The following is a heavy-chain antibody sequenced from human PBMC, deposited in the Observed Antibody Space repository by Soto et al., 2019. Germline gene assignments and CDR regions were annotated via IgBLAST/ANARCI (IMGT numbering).Heavy chain of an antibody. CDR2: IKSKTDGGTT. D-gene: IGHD6-6*01. Sequence: SLRLSCAASGFTFSNAWMSWVRQAPGKGLEWVGRIKSKTDGGTTDYAAPVKGRFTISRDDSKNTLYLQMNSLKTEDTAVYYCTTDRGIWYSSSSGIDYWGQGTLVTVSS. CDR1: GFTFSNAW. J-gene: IGHJ4*02. CDR3: TTDRGIWYSSSSGIDY. V-gene: IGHV3-15*01.